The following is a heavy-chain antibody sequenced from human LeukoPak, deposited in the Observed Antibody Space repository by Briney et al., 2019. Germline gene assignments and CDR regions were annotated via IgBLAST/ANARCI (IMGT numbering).Heavy chain of an antibody. V-gene: IGHV3-30*02. CDR2: IRYDGGNK. CDR3: AKGEADLDY. J-gene: IGHJ4*02. D-gene: IGHD1-26*01. Sequence: GGSLRLSCAASGFSVGSNYMTWVRQAPGKGLEWVGFIRYDGGNKYYADSVKGRFTISRDNSKNTLYLQINTLRAEDTAVYYCAKGEADLDYWGQGTLVTVSS. CDR1: GFSVGSNY.